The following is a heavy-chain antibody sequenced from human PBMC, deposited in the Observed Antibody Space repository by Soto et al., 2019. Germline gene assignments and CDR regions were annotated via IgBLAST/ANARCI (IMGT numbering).Heavy chain of an antibody. CDR3: AKRKTTDSSDAFDI. CDR1: GDSVSSNSAA. Sequence: SQTLSLTCAISGDSVSSNSAAWNWIRQSPSRGLEWLGRTYYRSKWYNDYAVSVKSRITINPDTSKNQFSLQLNSVTPEDTAVYYGAKRKTTDSSDAFDIWGQGTMVTVSS. V-gene: IGHV6-1*01. D-gene: IGHD3-22*01. J-gene: IGHJ3*02. CDR2: TYYRSKWYN.